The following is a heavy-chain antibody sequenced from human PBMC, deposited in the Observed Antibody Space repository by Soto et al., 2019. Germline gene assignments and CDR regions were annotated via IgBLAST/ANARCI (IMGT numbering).Heavy chain of an antibody. Sequence: ASVKVSCKSSGYAFTGYYIHWVRQAPGQGLEWMGWINPNSGDTNYAQKFQGRVTMTRDTSFSTAYMELSSLRSDDTAAYYCATRYSYVHFWGQGXLVTVYS. V-gene: IGHV1-2*02. D-gene: IGHD5-18*01. CDR2: INPNSGDT. CDR1: GYAFTGYY. J-gene: IGHJ4*02. CDR3: ATRYSYVHF.